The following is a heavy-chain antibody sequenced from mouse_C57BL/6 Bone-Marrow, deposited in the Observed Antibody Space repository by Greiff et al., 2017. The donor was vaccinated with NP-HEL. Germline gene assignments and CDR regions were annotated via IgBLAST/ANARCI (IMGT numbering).Heavy chain of an antibody. D-gene: IGHD2-3*01. V-gene: IGHV1-82*01. Sequence: QVQLKESGPELVKPGASVKISCKASGYAFSSSWMNWVKQRPGKGLEWIGRIYPGDGDTNYNGKFKGKATLTADKSSSTVYMELSRLTSEDSAVYFCARHEVGRWLGDYWGQGTTLTVSS. J-gene: IGHJ2*01. CDR3: ARHEVGRWLGDY. CDR1: GYAFSSSW. CDR2: IYPGDGDT.